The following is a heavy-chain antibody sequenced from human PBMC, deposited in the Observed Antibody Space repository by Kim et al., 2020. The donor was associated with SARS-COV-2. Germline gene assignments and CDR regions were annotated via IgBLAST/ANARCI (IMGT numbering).Heavy chain of an antibody. D-gene: IGHD3-22*01. CDR1: GFTVSSNY. CDR3: ASHYDSSGYYLPGYYYYGMDV. CDR2: IYSGGST. V-gene: IGHV3-53*01. Sequence: GGSLRLSCAASGFTVSSNYMSWVRQAPGKGLEWVSVIYSGGSTYYADSVKGRFTISRDNSKNTLYLQMNSLRAEDTAVYYCASHYDSSGYYLPGYYYYGMDVWGQGTTVTVSS. J-gene: IGHJ6*02.